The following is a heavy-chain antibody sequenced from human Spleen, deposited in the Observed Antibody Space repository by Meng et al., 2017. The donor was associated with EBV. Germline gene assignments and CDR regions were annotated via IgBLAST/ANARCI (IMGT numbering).Heavy chain of an antibody. V-gene: IGHV3-53*01. CDR2: IYSGGST. CDR1: SFTVSSNY. CDR3: ARAYGGLYYFDY. D-gene: IGHD4-23*01. J-gene: IGHJ4*02. Sequence: VQLVESGGGLIQPGGSLRPSCAASSFTVSSNYMTWVRQAPGKGLEWVSVIYSGGSTSYADSVKGRFTISRDNSKNTLFLQMNNLRAEDTAVYYCARAYGGLYYFDYWGQGTLVTVSS.